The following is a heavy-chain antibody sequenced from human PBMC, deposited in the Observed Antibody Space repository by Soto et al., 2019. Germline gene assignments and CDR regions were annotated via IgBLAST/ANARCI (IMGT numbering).Heavy chain of an antibody. CDR1: GYTFTIYG. CDR3: ARVDYYDSSGYYGY. Sequence: QVQLVQSGAEVKKPGASVKVSCKASGYTFTIYGISWVLQAPGQGLEWMGWISGYNGNTDYAQHLQDRVTLTTDASTSSVYMELRSLRSDDTDVYYCARVDYYDSSGYYGYWGQGTLITVSS. CDR2: ISGYNGNT. J-gene: IGHJ4*02. D-gene: IGHD3-22*01. V-gene: IGHV1-18*04.